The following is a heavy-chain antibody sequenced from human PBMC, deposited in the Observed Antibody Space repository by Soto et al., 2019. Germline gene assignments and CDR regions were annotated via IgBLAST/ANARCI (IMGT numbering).Heavy chain of an antibody. V-gene: IGHV1-69*13. CDR3: ARGVSSSSPLYYYYYGMDV. D-gene: IGHD6-6*01. J-gene: IGHJ6*02. CDR1: GGTFSSYA. CDR2: IIPIFGTA. Sequence: GASVKVSCKASGGTFSSYAISWVRQAPGQGLEWMGGIIPIFGTANYAQKFQGRVTITADESTSTAYMELSSLRSEDTAVYYCARGVSSSSPLYYYYYGMDVWGQGTTVTVSS.